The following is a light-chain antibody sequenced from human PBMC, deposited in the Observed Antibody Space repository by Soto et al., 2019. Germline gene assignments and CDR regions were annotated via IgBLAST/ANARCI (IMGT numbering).Light chain of an antibody. CDR1: SSDVCGYNY. J-gene: IGLJ1*01. V-gene: IGLV2-11*01. Sequence: QSALTQPRSVSGSPGQSVTISCTGTSSDVCGYNYVSWYQQQPGKAPKLMIYDVSKRPSGFPDRFSGSKYGNTASLTISGLQAEEEDDYYCCSYAGSYTYVFGTGTKLTVL. CDR2: DVS. CDR3: CSYAGSYTYV.